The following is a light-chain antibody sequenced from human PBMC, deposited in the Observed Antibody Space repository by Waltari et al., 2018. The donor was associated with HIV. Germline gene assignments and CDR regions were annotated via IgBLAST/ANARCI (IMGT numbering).Light chain of an antibody. J-gene: IGLJ2*01. V-gene: IGLV1-47*01. CDR2: SNN. Sequence: QSVLTQAPSASGTPGQRVTLPCSGTGSNVGVNFVTWYQQLPGMAPKLLIYSNNESPSRVPDLFSGSKSGTSASLAISGLRSEDEAVYFCAAWDDSVSGWAFGEGTKVTVL. CDR1: GSNVGVNF. CDR3: AAWDDSVSGWA.